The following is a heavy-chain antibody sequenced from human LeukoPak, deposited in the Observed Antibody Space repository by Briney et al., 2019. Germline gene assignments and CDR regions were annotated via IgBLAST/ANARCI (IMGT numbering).Heavy chain of an antibody. Sequence: GGSLRLSCAASGFTFSNYAMNRVRQAPGKGLEWVSAISGSGGSTYYADSVKGRFTISRDNSKNTLYLQMNSLRAEDTAVYYCAREGGILWFGEYNTWGDYWGQGTLVTVSS. CDR2: ISGSGGST. CDR1: GFTFSNYA. CDR3: AREGGILWFGEYNTWGDY. J-gene: IGHJ4*02. D-gene: IGHD3-10*01. V-gene: IGHV3-23*01.